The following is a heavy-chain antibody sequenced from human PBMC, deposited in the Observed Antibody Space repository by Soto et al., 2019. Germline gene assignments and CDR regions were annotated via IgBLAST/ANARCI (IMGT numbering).Heavy chain of an antibody. Sequence: GGSLRLSCAASDFTVGNNYMTWVRQAPGKGLEWVSVIYSGGGTMYTDSVKGRFTISRDSSKNTLYLQMNSLRAEDTAVYYCARGYPLWSPYFYYYMDVWGQGTTVTVSS. CDR3: ARGYPLWSPYFYYYMDV. D-gene: IGHD5-18*01. CDR1: DFTVGNNY. J-gene: IGHJ6*03. V-gene: IGHV3-53*01. CDR2: IYSGGGT.